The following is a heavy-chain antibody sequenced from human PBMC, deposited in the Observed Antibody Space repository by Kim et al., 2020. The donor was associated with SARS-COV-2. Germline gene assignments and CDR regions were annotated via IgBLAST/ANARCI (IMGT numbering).Heavy chain of an antibody. D-gene: IGHD3-22*01. CDR3: ARSRDDSSGYFDY. V-gene: IGHV1-69*01. J-gene: IGHJ4*02. Sequence: YAQRFQGRVTITADESTSTAYMELSSMRSEDTAVYYCARSRDDSSGYFDYWGQVTLVTVSS.